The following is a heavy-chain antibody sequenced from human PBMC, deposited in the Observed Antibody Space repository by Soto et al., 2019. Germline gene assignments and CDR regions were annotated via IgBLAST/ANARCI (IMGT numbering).Heavy chain of an antibody. V-gene: IGHV5-51*01. CDR3: ARHLPIYSSSPESYYYYYGMEV. CDR2: IYPGDSDT. CDR1: GYSFTSYW. J-gene: IGHJ6*02. Sequence: GESLKISCKGSGYSFTSYWIGWARQMPGKGLEWMGIIYPGDSDTRYSPSFQGHVTISADKSISTAYLQWSSLKASDTAMYYCARHLPIYSSSPESYYYYYGMEVWGQGTTVTVSS. D-gene: IGHD6-13*01.